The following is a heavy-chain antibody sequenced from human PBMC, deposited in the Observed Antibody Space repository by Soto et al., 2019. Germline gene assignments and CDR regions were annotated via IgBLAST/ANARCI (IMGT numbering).Heavy chain of an antibody. D-gene: IGHD3-3*01. CDR1: GGTFGNTA. J-gene: IGHJ5*02. V-gene: IGHV1-69*12. CDR3: ARDGDPGYSFWSGPLGGGRFDP. CDR2: IVPLFGTA. Sequence: QVQLVQSEAEVKEPGSSVNVSCKTSGGTFGNTAVTWVRQVPGQGLEWIGGIVPLFGTANYAQKFRGRVMITADESTSTAIMALSSLRSDDTAIYYCARDGDPGYSFWSGPLGGGRFDPWGQGTLVTVSS.